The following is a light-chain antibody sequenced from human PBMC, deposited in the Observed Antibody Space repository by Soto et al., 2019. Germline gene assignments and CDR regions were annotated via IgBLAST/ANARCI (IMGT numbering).Light chain of an antibody. CDR3: QQYGGSPLFT. Sequence: EIVLTQSPGILSLSPGERATLSCRASQSVSSSTLAWYQQKPGQPPRLLIYGASTRATGIPDRFSGSGSGTDFTLTISRLEPEDFAVYFCQQYGGSPLFTFGPGTKVDLK. V-gene: IGKV3-20*01. CDR1: QSVSSST. CDR2: GAS. J-gene: IGKJ3*01.